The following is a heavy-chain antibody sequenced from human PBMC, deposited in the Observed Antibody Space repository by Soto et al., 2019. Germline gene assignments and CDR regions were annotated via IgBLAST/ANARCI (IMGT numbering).Heavy chain of an antibody. CDR2: MNPNSGNT. CDR1: GYTFTSYD. CDR3: ARTPYYDFWSGYSPYYYYYGMDV. V-gene: IGHV1-8*01. Sequence: AASVKVSCKASGYTFTSYDINWVRQATGQGLEWMGWMNPNSGNTGYAQKFQGRVTMTRNTSISTAYMELSSLRSEDTAVYYCARTPYYDFWSGYSPYYYYYGMDVWGQGTTVTVSS. D-gene: IGHD3-3*01. J-gene: IGHJ6*02.